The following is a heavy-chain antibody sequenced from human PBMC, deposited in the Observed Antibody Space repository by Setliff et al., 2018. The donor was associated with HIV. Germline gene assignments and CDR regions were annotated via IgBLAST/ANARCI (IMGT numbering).Heavy chain of an antibody. CDR2: IIPIFGTA. D-gene: IGHD6-19*01. J-gene: IGHJ6*03. V-gene: IGHV1-69*13. Sequence: SVKVSCKASGGTFSSYAISWVRQAPGQGLEWMGGIIPIFGTADYAQKFQGRVTITADASTSTAYMELSSLRSEDTAVYYCSRDPRIAVALDYYYYYMDVWGKGTTVTVSS. CDR1: GGTFSSYA. CDR3: SRDPRIAVALDYYYYYMDV.